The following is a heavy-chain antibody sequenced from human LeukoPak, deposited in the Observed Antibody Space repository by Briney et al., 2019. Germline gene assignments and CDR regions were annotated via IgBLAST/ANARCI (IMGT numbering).Heavy chain of an antibody. CDR1: GFTFSNSA. J-gene: IGHJ4*02. D-gene: IGHD1-26*01. Sequence: GGSLRLSCAASGFTFSNSAMTWVHQAPGKGLEWVSAISGSGDKIHYADSVKGRFTISRDNSKNTLYLQMNSLRVEDTAIYYCAKDWSCDYWGQGTLITVSS. V-gene: IGHV3-23*01. CDR3: AKDWSCDY. CDR2: ISGSGDKI.